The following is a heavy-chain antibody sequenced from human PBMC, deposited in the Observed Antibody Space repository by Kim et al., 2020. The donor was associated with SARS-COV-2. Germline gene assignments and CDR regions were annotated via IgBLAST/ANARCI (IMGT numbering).Heavy chain of an antibody. CDR3: ARDRDWGTYFDY. J-gene: IGHJ4*02. V-gene: IGHV1-18*01. D-gene: IGHD3-16*01. Sequence: YAQKLQGRGTMTTDTSTSTAYMELRSLRSDDTAVYYWARDRDWGTYFDYWGQGTLVTVSS.